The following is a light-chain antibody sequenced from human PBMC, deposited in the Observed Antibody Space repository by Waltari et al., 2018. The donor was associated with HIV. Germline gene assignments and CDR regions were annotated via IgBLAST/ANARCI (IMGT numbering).Light chain of an antibody. V-gene: IGKV3-15*01. CDR3: QQYENWLPCP. CDR2: VAS. CDR1: QTLTRN. Sequence: EIVMTQPPATLAVSPGERATLSCWASQTLTRNLAWYQHKPGQAPRLLIFVASTRATGIPVRFSGSESGTDFTLTISSLQSEDFAIYYCQQYENWLPCPFGGGTRVEIK. J-gene: IGKJ4*01.